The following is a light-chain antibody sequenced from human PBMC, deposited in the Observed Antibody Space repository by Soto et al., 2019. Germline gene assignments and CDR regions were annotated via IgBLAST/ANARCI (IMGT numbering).Light chain of an antibody. CDR3: CSYAGSSTYV. CDR2: EDI. V-gene: IGLV2-23*01. J-gene: IGLJ1*01. CDR1: SSDVGSYNL. Sequence: QSVLTQPASGSGSPGQSISISCTGTSSDVGSYNLVSWYQQHPGKAPKLMIYEDIKRPSGVSNRFSGSKSGNTASLTISGLQAEDEADYYCCSYAGSSTYVFGTGTRSPS.